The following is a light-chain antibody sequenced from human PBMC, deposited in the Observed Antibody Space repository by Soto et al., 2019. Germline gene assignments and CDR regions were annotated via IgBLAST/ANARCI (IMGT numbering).Light chain of an antibody. CDR3: GTWESSLSAVV. Sequence: QSVLVQPPSVSAAPGQKVTISCSGTSSNIGNNYVSWYQHLPGIAPKVVIYDNDKRPSGIPDRFSGSKSGTSATLGITGLQTGDEADYYCGTWESSLSAVVFGGGTKVTVL. CDR1: SSNIGNNY. CDR2: DND. V-gene: IGLV1-51*01. J-gene: IGLJ3*02.